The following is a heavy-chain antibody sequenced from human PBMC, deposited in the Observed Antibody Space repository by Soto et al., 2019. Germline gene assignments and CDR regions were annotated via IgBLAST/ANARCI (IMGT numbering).Heavy chain of an antibody. CDR3: ARDDGSPPANDYGDYYGVDRSGWTDYFQH. V-gene: IGHV1-69*04. Sequence: GASVEVCWKACGGRFGSNSRWWVRQAPGQGLEWMGRIIPILGIANYAQKFQGRVTITADKSTSTAYMELSSLRSEDTAVYYCARDDGSPPANDYGDYYGVDRSGWTDYFQHWGQGTLVTVSS. CDR2: IIPILGIA. J-gene: IGHJ1*01. D-gene: IGHD4-17*01. CDR1: GGRFGSNS.